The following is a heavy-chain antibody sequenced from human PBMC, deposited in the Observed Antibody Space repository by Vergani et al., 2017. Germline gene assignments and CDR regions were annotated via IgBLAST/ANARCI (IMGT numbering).Heavy chain of an antibody. CDR3: AREPPLTGFFDY. D-gene: IGHD3-9*01. J-gene: IGHJ4*02. CDR2: ISPDGFST. V-gene: IGHV1-46*03. CDR1: GYTFTGYY. Sequence: QVQLMQSGAEVKKPGASVTVSCKASGYTFTGYYMYWVRQAPGQGLEWVGVISPDGFSTFYAQKFQGRVTITRDTSTSTVYVEVTSLRSDDTAVYYCAREPPLTGFFDYWGQGTLVTVSS.